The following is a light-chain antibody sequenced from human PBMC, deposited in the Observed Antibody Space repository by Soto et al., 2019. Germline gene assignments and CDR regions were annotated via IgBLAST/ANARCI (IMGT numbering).Light chain of an antibody. V-gene: IGKV3-15*01. Sequence: IEMTHSPATLSVSPGERATLSCRASQSVSTNVAWYQQKPGQAPRLLIYGASTRATGFPARFSGSGSGTEFTLTISSLQSEDFAVYYCQQYNGWPITFGQGTRLEIK. CDR3: QQYNGWPIT. J-gene: IGKJ5*01. CDR2: GAS. CDR1: QSVSTN.